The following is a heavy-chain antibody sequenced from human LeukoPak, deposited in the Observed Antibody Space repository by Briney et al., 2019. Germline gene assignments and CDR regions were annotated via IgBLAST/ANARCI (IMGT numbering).Heavy chain of an antibody. J-gene: IGHJ4*02. D-gene: IGHD2-15*01. CDR1: GFTFSTYA. CDR3: ASRRGGIVGDY. Sequence: GGSLRLSCAASGFTFSTYAMTWVRQAPGRGLEWVSTIRGSGGSTYYADSVKGRFTISRDNSKNTVYLQMNSLRAEDTAVYYCASRRGGIVGDYWGQGTLVTVSS. V-gene: IGHV3-23*01. CDR2: IRGSGGST.